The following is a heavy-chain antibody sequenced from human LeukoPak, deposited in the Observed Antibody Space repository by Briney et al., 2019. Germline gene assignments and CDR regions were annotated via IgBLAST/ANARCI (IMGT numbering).Heavy chain of an antibody. CDR1: GYSFSSYW. V-gene: IGHV5-10-1*01. CDR3: ARNRYYYDFSGYYVDH. J-gene: IGHJ4*02. CDR2: IDPSDSYT. D-gene: IGHD3-22*01. Sequence: GESLKISCKGSGYSFSSYWISWVRQMPGKGLEWMGSIDPSDSYTNCSPSFQGHVTISTDKSISTAYLQWSSLRASDTAMYYCARNRYYYDFSGYYVDHWGQGTLVTVSS.